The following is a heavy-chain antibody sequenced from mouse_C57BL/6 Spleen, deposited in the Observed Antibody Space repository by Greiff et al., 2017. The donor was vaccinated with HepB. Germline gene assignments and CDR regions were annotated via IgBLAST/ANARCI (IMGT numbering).Heavy chain of an antibody. V-gene: IGHV1-4*01. CDR3: ARKDYGSSSHWYFDV. Sequence: QVQLQQSGAELARPGASVKMSCKASGYTFTSYTMHWVKQRPGQGLEWIGYINPSSGYTKYNQKFKDKATLTADKSSSTAYMQLSSLTSEDSAVYYFARKDYGSSSHWYFDVWGTGTTVTVSS. CDR2: INPSSGYT. J-gene: IGHJ1*03. CDR1: GYTFTSYT. D-gene: IGHD1-1*01.